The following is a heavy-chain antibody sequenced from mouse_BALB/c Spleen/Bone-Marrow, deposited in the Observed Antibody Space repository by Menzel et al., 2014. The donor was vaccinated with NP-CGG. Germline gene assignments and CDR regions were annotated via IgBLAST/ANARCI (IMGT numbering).Heavy chain of an antibody. J-gene: IGHJ3*01. CDR3: AREGGYLAWFAY. CDR2: INPYNDDT. V-gene: IGHV1-14*01. CDR1: GYKFTSYI. Sequence: EVKLVESGPELVKPGASMKMSCKASGYKFTSYILHWVKQKPGQGLEWIGYINPYNDDTKYNEKFKGKATLTSDKSSSTAYMELSSLTSEDSAVYYCAREGGYLAWFAYWGQGTLVTVS. D-gene: IGHD2-3*01.